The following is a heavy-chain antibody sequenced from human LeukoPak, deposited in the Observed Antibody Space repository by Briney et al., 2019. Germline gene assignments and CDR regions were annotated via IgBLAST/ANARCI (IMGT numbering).Heavy chain of an antibody. J-gene: IGHJ4*02. CDR3: ATRDKGGYNYGYLDY. CDR1: GFSVSTTY. Sequence: GGSLRLSCAASGFSVSTTYMSWVRQAPGKGPEWVSLIYSGSDTYYPDSVKGRFTISRDDSKNTVFLQMNSLRAEDTAAYYCATRDKGGYNYGYLDYWGQGSLVTVSS. V-gene: IGHV3-53*01. CDR2: IYSGSDT. D-gene: IGHD5-18*01.